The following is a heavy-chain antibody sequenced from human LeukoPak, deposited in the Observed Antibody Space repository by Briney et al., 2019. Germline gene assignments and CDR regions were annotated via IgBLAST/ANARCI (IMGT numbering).Heavy chain of an antibody. D-gene: IGHD3-3*01. Sequence: GGSLRLSCAASGFTFSSYSMNWVRQAPGKGLEWVSYISSSSSTIYYANSVKGRFTISRDNAKNSLYLQMNSLRAEDTAVYYCARDGNYDFWSGYSQYFDYWGQGTLVTVSS. J-gene: IGHJ4*02. CDR3: ARDGNYDFWSGYSQYFDY. CDR1: GFTFSSYS. V-gene: IGHV3-48*01. CDR2: ISSSSSTI.